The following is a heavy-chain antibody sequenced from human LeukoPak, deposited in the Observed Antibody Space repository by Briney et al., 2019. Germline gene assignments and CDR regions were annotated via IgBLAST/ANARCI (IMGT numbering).Heavy chain of an antibody. CDR2: ISSSGRLI. D-gene: IGHD3-10*01. CDR1: GFTFDDYG. Sequence: GGSLRLSCAASGFTFDDYGMSWVRQAPGKGLEWLSYISSSGRLIYYADSVEGRFTTSRDIAKNAVYLQMNSLRVEDSAVYYCARDPAAVRYFDLWGRGTLVTVSS. J-gene: IGHJ2*01. CDR3: ARDPAAVRYFDL. V-gene: IGHV3-11*01.